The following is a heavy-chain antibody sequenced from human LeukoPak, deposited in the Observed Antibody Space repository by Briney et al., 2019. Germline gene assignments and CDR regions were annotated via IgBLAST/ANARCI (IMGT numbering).Heavy chain of an antibody. CDR1: GYSFTNYW. CDR2: IYPGDSET. V-gene: IGHV5-51*01. CDR3: ARRSPYDIGYYRDY. D-gene: IGHD3-22*01. Sequence: GESLKISCQSSGYSFTNYWIGWARQMPGKGLEWMGIIYPGDSETRYSPSFQGQVTISADKSISTAYLQWSSLKASDTAMYYCARRSPYDIGYYRDYWGQGTLVTVSS. J-gene: IGHJ4*02.